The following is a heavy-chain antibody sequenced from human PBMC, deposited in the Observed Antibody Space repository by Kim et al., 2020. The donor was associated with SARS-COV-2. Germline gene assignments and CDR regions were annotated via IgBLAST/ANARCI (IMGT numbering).Heavy chain of an antibody. CDR1: GGSISSSSYY. D-gene: IGHD3-3*01. CDR2: IYYSGST. CDR3: ARHDPLEWLFGYYYGMDA. Sequence: SETLSLTCTVSGGSISSSSYYWGWIRQPPGKGLEWIGSIYYSGSTYYNPSLKSRVTISVDTSKNQFSLKLSSVTAADTAVYYCARHDPLEWLFGYYYGMDAWGQGTPGTVSS. V-gene: IGHV4-39*01. J-gene: IGHJ6*01.